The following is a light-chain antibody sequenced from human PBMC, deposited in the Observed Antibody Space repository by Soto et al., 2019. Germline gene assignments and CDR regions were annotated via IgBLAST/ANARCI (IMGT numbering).Light chain of an antibody. CDR3: AVWDDSLNGMV. J-gene: IGLJ2*01. Sequence: QSVLTQPPSVSEAPRQRVTISCSGSSSNVGNNAVNWYQQLPGKAPKLLIYYDDLLPSGVSDRFSGSKSGTSASLAISGLQSEVEADYYCAVWDDSLNGMVFGGGTKLTVL. V-gene: IGLV1-36*01. CDR2: YDD. CDR1: SSNVGNNA.